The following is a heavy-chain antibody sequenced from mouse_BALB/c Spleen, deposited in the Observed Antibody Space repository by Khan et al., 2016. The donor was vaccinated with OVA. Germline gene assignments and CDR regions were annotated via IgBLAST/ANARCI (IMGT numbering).Heavy chain of an antibody. CDR1: GYTFTSYW. V-gene: IGHV1S132*01. CDR3: ARGKYDHHAMDY. D-gene: IGHD2-10*02. J-gene: IGHJ4*01. CDR2: IYPGTGST. Sequence: VELVESGAELVRPGASVKLSCKTSGYTFTSYWIHWVKQRSGQGLEWIARIYPGTGSTYYNEKFKGMATLTADKSSSTAYMQLVSLESEDAAVYFSARGKYDHHAMDYRGQGTSVTVSS.